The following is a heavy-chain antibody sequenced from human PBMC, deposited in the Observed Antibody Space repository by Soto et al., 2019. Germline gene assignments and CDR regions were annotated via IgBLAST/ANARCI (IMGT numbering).Heavy chain of an antibody. D-gene: IGHD3-22*01. V-gene: IGHV3-23*01. CDR3: CKTTSFYFDNGALLFS. Sequence: GGSLRLSCAASGFNFSKFAMTWVRRAPGKGLEWLAAVSGDGKSTYYADSANGRFPISRXXXXXXXXXXXXXXXXXXXXXXXCCKTTSFYFDNGALLFSWGHGTPVTVSS. J-gene: IGHJ5*01. CDR2: VSGDGKST. CDR1: GFNFSKFA.